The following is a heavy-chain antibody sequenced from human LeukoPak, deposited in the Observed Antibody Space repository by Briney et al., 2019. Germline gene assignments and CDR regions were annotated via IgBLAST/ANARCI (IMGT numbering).Heavy chain of an antibody. V-gene: IGHV4-59*08. Sequence: SETLSLTCTVSGASVTTYYWSWIRQPPGKGLEWIGYIHYSGNTKYHPSLKSRVTMSADTSKNQFSLKLSSATAADTATYYCARLYGSGTAVDHWGQGTLVTVSS. D-gene: IGHD3-10*01. CDR2: IHYSGNT. J-gene: IGHJ4*02. CDR1: GASVTTYY. CDR3: ARLYGSGTAVDH.